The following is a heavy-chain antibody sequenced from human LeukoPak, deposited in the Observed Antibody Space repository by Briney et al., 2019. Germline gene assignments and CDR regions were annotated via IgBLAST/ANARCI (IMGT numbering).Heavy chain of an antibody. D-gene: IGHD2-2*01. J-gene: IGHJ4*02. CDR2: IKQDGSEK. CDR1: GFTFSSYW. Sequence: GGPLRLSCAASGFTFSSYWMSWVRQAPGKGLEWVANIKQDGSEKYYVDSVKGRFTISRDNAKNSLYLQMNSLRAEDTAVYYCARDGWVVPAAILSSPRHYFDYWGQGTLVTVSS. CDR3: ARDGWVVPAAILSSPRHYFDY. V-gene: IGHV3-7*01.